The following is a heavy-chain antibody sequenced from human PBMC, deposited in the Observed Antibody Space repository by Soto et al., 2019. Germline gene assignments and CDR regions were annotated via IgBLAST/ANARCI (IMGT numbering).Heavy chain of an antibody. J-gene: IGHJ4*02. CDR2: INQDGSEK. V-gene: IGHV3-7*01. D-gene: IGHD1-7*01. Sequence: EVQLVESGGGLVQPGGSLRLSCAASGFTFSSYWMTWVRQAPGKGLEWVANINQDGSEKYYVDSVKGRFTISRDNAKNSLYLQMTSLRAEDSAVYYSARFHNWNSGYWGQGTLVTVSS. CDR1: GFTFSSYW. CDR3: ARFHNWNSGY.